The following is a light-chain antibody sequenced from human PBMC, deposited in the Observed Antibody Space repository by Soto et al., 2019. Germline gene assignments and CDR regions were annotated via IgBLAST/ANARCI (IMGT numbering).Light chain of an antibody. CDR2: GAS. J-gene: IGKJ4*01. CDR3: QQYNNWPPT. Sequence: IVMTQSPATRSMSPGERATLSCMASQSVSSNLAWYQQKPGQAPTLLIYGASTRATGIPARFSGSGSGTEFTLTISSLQSEDFAVYYCQQYNNWPPTFGGGTKVDIK. CDR1: QSVSSN. V-gene: IGKV3-15*01.